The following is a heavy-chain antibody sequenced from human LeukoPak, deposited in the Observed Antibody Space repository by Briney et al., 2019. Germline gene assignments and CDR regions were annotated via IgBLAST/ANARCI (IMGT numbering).Heavy chain of an antibody. D-gene: IGHD5-18*01. V-gene: IGHV4-59*08. CDR1: GGSISSYY. CDR2: IYHSGST. J-gene: IGHJ4*02. Sequence: KPSETLSLTCPVSGGSISSYYWSWIRQPPGKGLEWIGSIYHSGSTYYNPSLKSRVAISVDTSKNQFSLKLSFVTAADTAVYYCARHYGYSYGYGDYWGQGTLVTVSS. CDR3: ARHYGYSYGYGDY.